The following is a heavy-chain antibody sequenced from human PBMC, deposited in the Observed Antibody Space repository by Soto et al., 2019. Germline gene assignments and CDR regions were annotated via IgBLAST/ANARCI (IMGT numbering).Heavy chain of an antibody. J-gene: IGHJ4*02. CDR3: ARDPFDYDSGIVPPPSRGFDY. Sequence: PSETLSLTCTASGDSISSSTYFWGWIRQPPGKGLEWIGSVDYSGTTYYNTSLRTRATISVDTSKNQFSLKLSSVTAADTAVYYCARDPFDYDSGIVPPPSRGFDYWGQGIVVTVS. D-gene: IGHD3-22*01. CDR1: GDSISSSTYF. CDR2: VDYSGTT. V-gene: IGHV4-39*02.